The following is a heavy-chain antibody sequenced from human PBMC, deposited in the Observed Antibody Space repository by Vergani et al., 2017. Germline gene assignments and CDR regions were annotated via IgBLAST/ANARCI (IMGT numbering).Heavy chain of an antibody. Sequence: QVQLPESGPGLVKPSQTLSLTCTVSGGSISSGSYYWGWIRQPPGKGLEWIGYIYYSGSTNYNPSLKSRVTISVDTSKNQFSLKLSSVTAADTAVYYCARRRSGYDFGSFDYWGQGTLVTVSS. CDR2: IYYSGST. D-gene: IGHD5-12*01. J-gene: IGHJ4*02. V-gene: IGHV4-61*01. CDR1: GGSISSGSYY. CDR3: ARRRSGYDFGSFDY.